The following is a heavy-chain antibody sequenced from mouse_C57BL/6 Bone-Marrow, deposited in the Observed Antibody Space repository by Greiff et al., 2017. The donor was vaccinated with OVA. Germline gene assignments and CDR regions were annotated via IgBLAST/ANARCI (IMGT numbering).Heavy chain of an antibody. CDR1: GYTFTSYW. D-gene: IGHD1-1*01. CDR3: ARGITTVVAPV. J-gene: IGHJ1*03. V-gene: IGHV1-53*01. CDR2: INPSNGGT. Sequence: QVQLQQPGTELVKPGASVKLSCKASGYTFTSYWMHWVKQRPGQGLEWIGNINPSNGGTNYNEKFKSKATRTVDKSSSTGYMQLSSLTSEDSAVYYCARGITTVVAPVWGTGTTVTVSS.